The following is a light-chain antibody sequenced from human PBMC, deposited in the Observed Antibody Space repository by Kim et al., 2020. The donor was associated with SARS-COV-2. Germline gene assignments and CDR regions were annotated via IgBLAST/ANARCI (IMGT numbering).Light chain of an antibody. CDR3: QQNHDWLWT. CDR1: QSVSGN. J-gene: IGKJ1*01. Sequence: EILLTQSPATLSVSPGERATLSCRTSQSVSGNLAWYQQKDGQAPRLLIYSASTRATGIPARFSGSGSGTEFTLTISSLQSEDIAIYFCQQNHDWLWTFGQGTKLEI. CDR2: SAS. V-gene: IGKV3-15*01.